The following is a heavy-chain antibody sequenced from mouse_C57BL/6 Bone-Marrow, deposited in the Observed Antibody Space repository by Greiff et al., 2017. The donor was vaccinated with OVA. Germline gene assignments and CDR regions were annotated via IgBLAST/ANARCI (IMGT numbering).Heavy chain of an antibody. CDR2: IYYSGTI. Sequence: EVKLVESGPGLVKPSQTVFLTCTVTGISITTGNYRWSWIRQFPGNKLEWIGYIYYSGTITYNPSLTSRTTITRDTPKNQFFLEMNSLTAEDTATYYGAPPTAQATAWFAYWGQGTLVTVSA. D-gene: IGHD3-2*02. CDR1: GISITTGNYR. V-gene: IGHV3-5*01. J-gene: IGHJ3*01. CDR3: APPTAQATAWFAY.